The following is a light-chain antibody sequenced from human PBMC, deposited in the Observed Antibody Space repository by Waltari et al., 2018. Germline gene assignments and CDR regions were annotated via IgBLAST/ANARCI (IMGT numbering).Light chain of an antibody. CDR2: DAR. CDR1: SSAIGGYNY. Sequence: QSALTQPASVSGSPGQSITISCTATSSAIGGYNYAPWYQQPPGRAPKPTLYDARKQPSGVSVRFSGSKSGNTASLTISGLQAEDEADYYCSSYTRDSASVVFGGGTKLTVL. CDR3: SSYTRDSASVV. J-gene: IGLJ2*01. V-gene: IGLV2-14*01.